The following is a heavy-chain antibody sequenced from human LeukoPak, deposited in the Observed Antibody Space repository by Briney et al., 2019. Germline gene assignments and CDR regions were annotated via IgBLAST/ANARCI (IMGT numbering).Heavy chain of an antibody. CDR1: GDTISRSSYH. J-gene: IGHJ4*02. D-gene: IGHD3-22*01. CDR3: ARHDAVYYYDGNGYFVDF. CDR2: IYYSGNT. Sequence: SETLSLTCSVSGDTISRSSYHWGWIRQPPGKGLEWIGSIYYSGNTYYSPSLKSRVTVSVDTTKSLFSLKMTSVTAADTAVYYCARHDAVYYYDGNGYFVDFWGQGTLVTVSS. V-gene: IGHV4-39*01.